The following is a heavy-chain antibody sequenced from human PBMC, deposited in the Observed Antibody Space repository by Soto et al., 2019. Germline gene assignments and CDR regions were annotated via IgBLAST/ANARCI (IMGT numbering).Heavy chain of an antibody. D-gene: IGHD5-12*01. CDR2: INSDGTKT. J-gene: IGHJ5*02. CDR1: GFTFNNYW. Sequence: EVQLVESGGTLVQPGGSLRLSCAASGFTFNNYWMHWVRQAPGKGLVWVSRINSDGTKTTYADSVKGRFTISRDNAKNTVYLQMNSLRAEDTAMYYCATVATNSYNWLDPWGQGTLVTVSS. V-gene: IGHV3-74*01. CDR3: ATVATNSYNWLDP.